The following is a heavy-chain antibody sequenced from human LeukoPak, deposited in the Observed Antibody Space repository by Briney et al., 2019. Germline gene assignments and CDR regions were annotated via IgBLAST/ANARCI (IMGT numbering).Heavy chain of an antibody. V-gene: IGHV3-23*01. J-gene: IGHJ4*02. D-gene: IGHD6-19*01. CDR1: GFTFSSCA. Sequence: GGSLRLSCAASGFTFSSCAMSWVRQAPGKGLEWVSGIISTGGSTYYADSVKGRFSISRDNSKSTLSLQMDSLRAEDTAVYYCAKGYSSGWRTYFDYWGQGTLVTVSS. CDR2: IISTGGST. CDR3: AKGYSSGWRTYFDY.